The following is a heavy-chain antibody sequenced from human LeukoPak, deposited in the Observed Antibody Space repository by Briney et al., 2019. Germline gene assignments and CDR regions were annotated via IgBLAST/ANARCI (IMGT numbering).Heavy chain of an antibody. Sequence: SETLSLTCTVSGGSISSGGYYWSWIRQPPGKGLEWIGEINHSGSTNYNPSLKSRVTISVDTSKNQFSLKLSSVTAADTAVYYCARERYSSVYFDYWGQGTLVTVSS. CDR1: GGSISSGGYY. J-gene: IGHJ4*02. V-gene: IGHV4-39*07. D-gene: IGHD5-18*01. CDR2: INHSGST. CDR3: ARERYSSVYFDY.